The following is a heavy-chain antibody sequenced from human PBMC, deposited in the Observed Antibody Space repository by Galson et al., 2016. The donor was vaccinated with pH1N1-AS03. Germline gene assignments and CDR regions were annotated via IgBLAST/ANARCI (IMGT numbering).Heavy chain of an antibody. V-gene: IGHV5-51*01. D-gene: IGHD2-15*01. CDR3: ARLPVSATDPLYYFDL. Sequence: QSGAEVKKPGESLKISCKGSGYSFISYWIGWVRQMPEKGLELLGIIYPSDSDIRYSPSFQGQITISVDKTITTAFLQWTSLKPSDTGMYYCARLPVSATDPLYYFDLWGQGTLVTVSS. CDR1: GYSFISYW. CDR2: IYPSDSDI. J-gene: IGHJ4*02.